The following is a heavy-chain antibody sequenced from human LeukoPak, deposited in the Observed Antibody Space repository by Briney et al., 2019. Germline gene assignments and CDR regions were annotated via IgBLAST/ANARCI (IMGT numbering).Heavy chain of an antibody. Sequence: GGSLRLSCAASGFTFSSYAMTWVRQAPGKGLEWVSDINGSGGRTNYADSVKGRFTISRDNSKNTLYLQMNSLRAEDTAVYYCARVNEYDSGDYYGDQDALDIWGQGTMVTVSS. CDR1: GFTFSSYA. CDR2: INGSGGRT. D-gene: IGHD3-22*01. CDR3: ARVNEYDSGDYYGDQDALDI. V-gene: IGHV3-23*01. J-gene: IGHJ3*02.